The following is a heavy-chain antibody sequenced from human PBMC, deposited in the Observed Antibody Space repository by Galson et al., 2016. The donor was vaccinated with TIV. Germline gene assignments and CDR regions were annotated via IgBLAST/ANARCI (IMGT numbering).Heavy chain of an antibody. CDR1: GFTFSKFP. D-gene: IGHD3-3*01. CDR2: SISRGDET. Sequence: SLRLSCAASGFTFSKFPMSWVRQAPGKGLELVSTSISRGDETFYADSVQGRFTISRDTSTSTWFLQMNGLRADDTAVYYCARGPEYYDFWSGFSGDYFDYWGQGTLVTVSS. V-gene: IGHV3-23*01. J-gene: IGHJ4*02. CDR3: ARGPEYYDFWSGFSGDYFDY.